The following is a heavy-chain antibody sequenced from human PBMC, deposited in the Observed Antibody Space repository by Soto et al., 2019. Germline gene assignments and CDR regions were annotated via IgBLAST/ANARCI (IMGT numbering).Heavy chain of an antibody. V-gene: IGHV4-34*01. CDR3: ARGGRRYCSSTSCYRPANRFDY. CDR2: INHSGST. J-gene: IGHJ4*02. D-gene: IGHD2-2*01. Sequence: QVQLQQWGAGLLKPSETLSLTCAVYGGSFSGYYWSWIRQPPGKGLEWIGEINHSGSTNYNPSLKSRVTISVDTSKNQFSLKLSSVTAADTAVYSCARGGRRYCSSTSCYRPANRFDYWGQGTLVTVSS. CDR1: GGSFSGYY.